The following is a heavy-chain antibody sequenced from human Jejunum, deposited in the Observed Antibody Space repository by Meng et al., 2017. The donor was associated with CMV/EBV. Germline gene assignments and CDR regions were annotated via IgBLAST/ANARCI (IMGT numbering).Heavy chain of an antibody. V-gene: IGHV3-30-3*01. CDR3: VRERYCSGATCAYFDY. CDR2: ILYDGSGK. J-gene: IGHJ4*02. CDR1: FSFSASA. D-gene: IGHD2-15*01. Sequence: FSFSASAMHWVRQAPGKGPEWVTRILYDGSGKYYGDAVKGRFTISRDNSKNTLYLQMNHLRPEDTAIYYCVRERYCSGATCAYFDYWGQGTLVTVSS.